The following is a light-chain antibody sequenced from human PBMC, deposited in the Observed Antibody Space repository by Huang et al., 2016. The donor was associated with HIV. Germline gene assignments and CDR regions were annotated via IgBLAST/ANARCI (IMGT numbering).Light chain of an antibody. CDR2: VAS. J-gene: IGKJ1*01. Sequence: IVMTQSPVTLSVSPGERAALSCRAGQSIKSNLAWYQQKPGQAPRLLIYVASTRATGVPARCSGIGSGTEFTLTINNLQSDDFAVYYCQQYDYWPPVTFGQGTKV. CDR3: QQYDYWPPVT. V-gene: IGKV3-15*01. CDR1: QSIKSN.